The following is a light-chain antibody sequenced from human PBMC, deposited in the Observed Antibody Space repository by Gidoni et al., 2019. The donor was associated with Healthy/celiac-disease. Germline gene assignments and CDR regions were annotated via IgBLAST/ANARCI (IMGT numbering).Light chain of an antibody. CDR1: QSLLHSDGKTY. CDR2: EVS. Sequence: DIVMTQTPLSLSVTPGQPASISCKSSQSLLHSDGKTYFYWYLHKPGQPPQLLIDEVSNRFSGVPDRFSGSGSGTDFTLKISRVEAEDVGVYYCMQSIQLPRTFXRXTKVXIK. CDR3: MQSIQLPRT. V-gene: IGKV2D-29*01. J-gene: IGKJ1*01.